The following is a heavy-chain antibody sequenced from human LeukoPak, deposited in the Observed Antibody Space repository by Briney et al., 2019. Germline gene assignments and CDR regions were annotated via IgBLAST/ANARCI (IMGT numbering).Heavy chain of an antibody. V-gene: IGHV3-30*04. CDR1: GFIFSNYA. J-gene: IGHJ6*04. CDR2: ISHDGTDK. CDR3: ARGAPPDV. Sequence: GSLRLSCAASGFIFSNYAIYWVRQAPGKGLEWVAVISHDGTDKGYSDSVKGRFTISRDNSKNTLYLQMNSLRPEDTAVYYCARGAPPDVWGKGTTVTVSS.